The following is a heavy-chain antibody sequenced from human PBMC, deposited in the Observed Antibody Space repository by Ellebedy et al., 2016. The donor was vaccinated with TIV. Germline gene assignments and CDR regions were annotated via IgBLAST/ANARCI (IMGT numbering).Heavy chain of an antibody. V-gene: IGHV1-46*01. CDR2: INPSGGST. J-gene: IGHJ4*02. CDR1: GYTFTSYY. CDR3: ARGIAARPGGY. D-gene: IGHD6-6*01. Sequence: ASVKVSCXASGYTFTSYYMHWMRQAPGQGLEWMGKINPSGGSTSYAQKFQGRVTMTRDTSTSTVYMELSSLRSEDTAVYYCARGIAARPGGYWGQGALVTVSS.